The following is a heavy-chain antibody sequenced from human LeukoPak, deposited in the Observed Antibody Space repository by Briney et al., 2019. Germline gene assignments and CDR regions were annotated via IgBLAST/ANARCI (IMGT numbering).Heavy chain of an antibody. CDR2: IYYSGST. CDR1: GGSISSGDYY. V-gene: IGHV4-30-4*01. CDR3: ASMTTVTHNWFDH. J-gene: IGHJ5*02. D-gene: IGHD4-17*01. Sequence: SETLSLTCTVSGGSISSGDYYWSWIRQPPGKGLEWIGYIYYSGSTYYNPSLKSRVTISVDTSKNQFSLKLSSVTAADAAVYYCASMTTVTHNWFDHWGQGTLVTVSS.